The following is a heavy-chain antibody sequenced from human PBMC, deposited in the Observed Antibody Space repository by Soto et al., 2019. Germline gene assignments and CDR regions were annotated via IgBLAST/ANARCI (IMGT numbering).Heavy chain of an antibody. CDR1: GGSVSIGDYL. V-gene: IGHV4-30-4*01. J-gene: IGHJ5*02. D-gene: IGHD4-17*01. Sequence: SETLSLTCTVFGGSVSIGDYLWSWIRQRPGKGLEWIGYIHDSGNTYYNPSLKSRVTISLDTSKNQFSLKVTSMTAADTAVYFCAGARGGDSGDYASLFDRWGQGNLVTVSS. CDR3: AGARGGDSGDYASLFDR. CDR2: IHDSGNT.